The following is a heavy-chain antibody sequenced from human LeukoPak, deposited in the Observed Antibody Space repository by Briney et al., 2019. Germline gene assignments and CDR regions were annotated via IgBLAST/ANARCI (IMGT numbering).Heavy chain of an antibody. CDR3: ARDHFGVAHWVRFDP. CDR2: INHSGST. CDR1: GGSHSGYY. D-gene: IGHD3-3*01. Sequence: SETLSLTCAVYGGSHSGYYWSWIRQPPGKGLEWTGEINHSGSTNYNPSLKSRVTISVDTSKNQLSVKLSSVTAADTPVYYCARDHFGVAHWVRFDPWGEGTLVTVSS. J-gene: IGHJ5*02. V-gene: IGHV4-34*01.